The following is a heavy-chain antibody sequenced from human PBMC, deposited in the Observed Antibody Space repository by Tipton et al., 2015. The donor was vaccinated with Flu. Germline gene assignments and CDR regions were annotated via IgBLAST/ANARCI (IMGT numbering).Heavy chain of an antibody. V-gene: IGHV3-21*06. J-gene: IGHJ5*02. CDR3: AKDKADGMAARRGLEH. Sequence: SLRLSCAASGFSFSSYTMNWVRQAPGKGLEWVSLITSSGDDIHNADSVKGRFSISRDNAKNSLYLQMNSLRAEDTAVYYCAKDKADGMAARRGLEHWGQGTLLTVSS. D-gene: IGHD6-6*01. CDR1: GFSFSSYT. CDR2: ITSSGDDI.